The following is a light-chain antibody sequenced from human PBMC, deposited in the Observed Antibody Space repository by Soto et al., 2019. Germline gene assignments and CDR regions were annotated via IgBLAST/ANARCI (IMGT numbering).Light chain of an antibody. J-gene: IGLJ2*01. CDR1: SSNIGKNH. V-gene: IGLV1-51*02. CDR3: GTWDSSLTAVL. CDR2: ESN. Sequence: QSVLTQPPSVSAAPGQKVTISCSGSSSNIGKNHVSWYQQVPGTAPKLLIYESNKRPSGIPDRFSGPKSGTSATLGIAGLQTGDEADYYCGTWDSSLTAVLFGGGTKLTVL.